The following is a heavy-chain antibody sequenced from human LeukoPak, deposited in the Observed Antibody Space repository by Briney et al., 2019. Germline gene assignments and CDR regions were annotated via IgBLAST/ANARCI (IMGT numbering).Heavy chain of an antibody. J-gene: IGHJ6*03. CDR1: GLTFSSSW. CDR2: IKQDGSEQ. CDR3: ARVGPSYYYYYMDS. V-gene: IGHV3-7*01. Sequence: GGSLRLSCSASGLTFSSSWMTWVRQAPGKGLQWVANIKQDGSEQYTADSLKGRFTISRDNDKKLVFLQMNSLRVDDTAVYYCARVGPSYYYYYMDSWGNGTTVIVSS.